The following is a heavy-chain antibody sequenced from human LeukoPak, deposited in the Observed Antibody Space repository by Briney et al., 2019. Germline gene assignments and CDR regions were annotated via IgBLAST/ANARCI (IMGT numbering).Heavy chain of an antibody. V-gene: IGHV1-69*04. D-gene: IGHD2-2*01. J-gene: IGHJ6*02. CDR3: ATDPGEIVPAAKGPRGDYCYGMDV. CDR1: GGTFSSYA. CDR2: IIPILGIA. Sequence: GASVKVSCKASGGTFSSYAISWVRQAPGQGLEWMGRIIPILGIANYAQKFQGRVTITADKSTSTAYMELSSLRSEDTAVYYCATDPGEIVPAAKGPRGDYCYGMDVWGQGTTVTVSS.